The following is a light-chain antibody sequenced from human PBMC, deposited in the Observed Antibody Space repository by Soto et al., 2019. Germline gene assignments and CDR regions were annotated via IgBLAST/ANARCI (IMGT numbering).Light chain of an antibody. CDR1: QAVNTR. J-gene: IGKJ5*01. CDR3: QQYGSSPPIT. V-gene: IGKV3-20*01. Sequence: EIVLTQSPATLSSFPGDRVTLSCRASQAVNTRLAWYQHKPGQAPRLLIYLTSNRAAGIPARFSGSGSGTDFTLTISRLEPGDFAVYYCQQYGSSPPITFGQGTRLEIK. CDR2: LTS.